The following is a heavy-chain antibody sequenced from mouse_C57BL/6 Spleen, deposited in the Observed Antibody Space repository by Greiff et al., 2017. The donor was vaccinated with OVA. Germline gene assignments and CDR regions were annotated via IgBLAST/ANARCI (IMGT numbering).Heavy chain of an antibody. Sequence: EVMLVESEGGLVQPGSSMKLSCTASGFTFSDYYMAWVRQVPEKGLEWVANINYDGSSTYYLDSLKSRFIISRDNAKNILYLQMSSLKSEDTATYYCARGGVYYYGYAMDYWGQGTSVTVSS. CDR3: ARGGVYYYGYAMDY. D-gene: IGHD1-1*01. CDR2: INYDGSST. J-gene: IGHJ4*01. CDR1: GFTFSDYY. V-gene: IGHV5-16*01.